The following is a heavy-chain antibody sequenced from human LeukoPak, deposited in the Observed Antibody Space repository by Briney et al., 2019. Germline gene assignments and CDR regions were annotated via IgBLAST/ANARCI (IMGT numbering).Heavy chain of an antibody. CDR2: IIPIFGTA. D-gene: IGHD1-26*01. CDR1: GGDFRNYA. V-gene: IGHV1-69*13. Sequence: GASVKVSCKASGGDFRNYAISWVRQAPGQGLEWMGGIIPIFGTANYAQKFQGRVTITADESTSTAYMELSSLRSEDTAVYYCARGGKVFAYWGQGTLVTVSS. CDR3: ARGGKVFAY. J-gene: IGHJ4*02.